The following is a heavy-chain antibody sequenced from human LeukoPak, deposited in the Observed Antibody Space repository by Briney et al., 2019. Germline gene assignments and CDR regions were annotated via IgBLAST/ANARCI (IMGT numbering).Heavy chain of an antibody. CDR1: GYRFTSYW. V-gene: IGHV5-51*01. CDR2: IYPGDPDT. J-gene: IGHJ3*02. D-gene: IGHD3-3*01. CDR3: ARLFPHDFWSGLDAFDI. Sequence: GESLKISFKGSGYRFTSYWIGWVRQMPGKGLEWMGIIYPGDPDTRYSPSFQGQVNISADKSISTAYLQWSSLKASDTAMYYCARLFPHDFWSGLDAFDIWGQGTMVTVSS.